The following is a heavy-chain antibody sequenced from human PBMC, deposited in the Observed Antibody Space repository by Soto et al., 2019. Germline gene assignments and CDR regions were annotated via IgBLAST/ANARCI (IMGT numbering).Heavy chain of an antibody. J-gene: IGHJ4*02. CDR1: GITFSNYA. Sequence: EVQLLESGGGLVQPGGSLRLSCTASGITFSNYAMSWFRQAQRKGLEWVSSISTSGGRPYYADSVKGRFTISRDNSKNTLDLQMNSLRVEDTAVYYCAKDPDRYDYVWGTYRYIDHWGQGTLVTVSS. CDR3: AKDPDRYDYVWGTYRYIDH. V-gene: IGHV3-23*01. CDR2: ISTSGGRP. D-gene: IGHD3-16*02.